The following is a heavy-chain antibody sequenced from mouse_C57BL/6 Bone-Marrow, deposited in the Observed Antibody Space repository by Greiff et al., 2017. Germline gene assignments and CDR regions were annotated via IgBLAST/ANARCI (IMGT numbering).Heavy chain of an antibody. CDR2: INPSTGGT. V-gene: IGHV1-42*01. CDR1: GYSFTGYY. CDR3: ENHDDEYYSAMDY. J-gene: IGHJ4*01. Sequence: VQLQQSGPELVKPGASVKISCKASGYSFTGYYMNWVKQSPEKSLEWIGEINPSTGGTTYNQKFKAKATLTVDKSSSTAYMQLKNLTSEDSAVYYCENHDDEYYSAMDYWGQGTSVTVSS. D-gene: IGHD2-12*01.